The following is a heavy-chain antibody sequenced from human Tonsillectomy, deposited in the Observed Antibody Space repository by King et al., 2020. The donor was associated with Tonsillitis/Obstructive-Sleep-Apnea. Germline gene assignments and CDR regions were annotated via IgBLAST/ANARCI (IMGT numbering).Heavy chain of an antibody. CDR3: AALWFGERADAFDI. V-gene: IGHV3-33*01. Sequence: VQLVESGGGVVQPGRSLRLSCGASGFTFSRYGMHWDRQAPGKGLEWVAVIWYDGSNKYYAESVKGRFTISRDNSNNTLYLQMNSLRAEDTAVYYCAALWFGERADAFDIWGQGTMVTVSS. J-gene: IGHJ3*02. D-gene: IGHD3-10*01. CDR2: IWYDGSNK. CDR1: GFTFSRYG.